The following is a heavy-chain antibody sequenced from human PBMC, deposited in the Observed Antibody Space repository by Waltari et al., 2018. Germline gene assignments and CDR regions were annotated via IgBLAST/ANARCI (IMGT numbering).Heavy chain of an antibody. D-gene: IGHD1-26*01. CDR2: IKHDGSEE. J-gene: IGHJ4*02. Sequence: EVQLVESGGGLVQPGGSLRLACAASGFTFGSNGMSWGRQAPGKGLEWVANIKHDGSEEYYVDSVKGRFTISRDNAKNSLSLQMNSLRAEDTAIYYCARDWECFDSWGQGTLVTVSS. V-gene: IGHV3-7*01. CDR3: ARDWECFDS. CDR1: GFTFGSNG.